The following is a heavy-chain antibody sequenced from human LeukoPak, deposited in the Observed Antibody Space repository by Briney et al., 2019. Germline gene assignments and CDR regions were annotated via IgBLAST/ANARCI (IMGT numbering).Heavy chain of an antibody. D-gene: IGHD5-18*01. V-gene: IGHV1-18*01. CDR1: GYTFTSYG. CDR3: ARESVDTAMVSLDP. Sequence: ASVKVSCKASGYTFTSYGISWVRQAPGQGLEWMGWISAYNGNTNYAQKLQGRVTMTTDTSTSTAYTELRSLRSDDTAVYYCARESVDTAMVSLDPWGQGILVTVSS. J-gene: IGHJ5*02. CDR2: ISAYNGNT.